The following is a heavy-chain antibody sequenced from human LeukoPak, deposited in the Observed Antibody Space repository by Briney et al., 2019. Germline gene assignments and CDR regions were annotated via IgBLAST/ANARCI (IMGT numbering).Heavy chain of an antibody. J-gene: IGHJ4*02. V-gene: IGHV3-30*12. CDR2: IYCDAINK. CDR3: ASERWFTSRALFDS. CDR1: GFTFSSYG. Sequence: GGSLRLSCAASGFTFSSYGMHWVRQAPGKGLEWVAVIYCDAINKDYADSVRGRFTISRDNSKNMLYLQMNSLRAEDTAIYYCASERWFTSRALFDSWGQGTLVTVSS. D-gene: IGHD4-23*01.